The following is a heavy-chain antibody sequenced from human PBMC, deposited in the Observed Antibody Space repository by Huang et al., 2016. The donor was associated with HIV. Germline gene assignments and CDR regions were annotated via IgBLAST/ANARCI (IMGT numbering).Heavy chain of an antibody. Sequence: QLQLQESGPRLVKSSETLSLTCTVSGGFISSSTHYWGWIRQPPGKGLEWIGNIFYSGSAYPTPTLSSRVTISIDTSKNQFALRLTSVSAADTGVYFCARHEFCGGECYSGYDYWGQGILVTVSS. V-gene: IGHV4-39*01. J-gene: IGHJ4*02. D-gene: IGHD2-21*01. CDR1: GGFISSSTHY. CDR3: ARHEFCGGECYSGYDY. CDR2: IFYSGSA.